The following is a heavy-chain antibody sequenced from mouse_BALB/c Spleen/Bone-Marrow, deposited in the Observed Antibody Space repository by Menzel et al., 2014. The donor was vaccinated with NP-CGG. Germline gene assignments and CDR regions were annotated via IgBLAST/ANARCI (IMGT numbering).Heavy chain of an antibody. V-gene: IGHV1-67*01. CDR2: ISTYSGNT. D-gene: IGHD1-3*01. CDR3: ARRTNLQGDFDV. Sequence: QVQLQQPGPELVRPGVSVKISCKGSGYTFTDYAMHWVKRSHAKSLEWIGVISTYSGNTNYNQKFKGKATMTVDKSSSTAYMELARLTSEDSAIYYCARRTNLQGDFDVWGAGTTVTVSS. J-gene: IGHJ1*01. CDR1: GYTFTDYA.